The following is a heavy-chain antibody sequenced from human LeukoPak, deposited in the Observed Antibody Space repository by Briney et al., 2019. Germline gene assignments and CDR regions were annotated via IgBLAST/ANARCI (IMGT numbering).Heavy chain of an antibody. CDR1: GFTFSSYA. J-gene: IGHJ4*02. Sequence: GGSLRLSCGVSGFTFSSYAMSWVRQAPGKGLEWVSCISGSAKSTYYADSVKGRFTISRDNSKNTMYLQMKSLRAEDTAEYFCAKDGYYYGSSGYYDGGYFDYWGQGTLVTVSS. V-gene: IGHV3-23*01. CDR3: AKDGYYYGSSGYYDGGYFDY. CDR2: ISGSAKST. D-gene: IGHD3-22*01.